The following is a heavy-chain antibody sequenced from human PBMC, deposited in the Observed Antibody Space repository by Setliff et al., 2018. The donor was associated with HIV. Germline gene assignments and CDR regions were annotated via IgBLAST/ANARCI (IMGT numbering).Heavy chain of an antibody. CDR2: INPNTGGT. CDR1: GYTFTGYY. Sequence: GASVKVSCTASGYTFTGYYMHWVRQAPGQGLEWMGWINPNTGGTNFAQKFQGRVTMTRDTSISTAYMELSRLRSDDTAVYYCGRDPVWSGYDAFDIWGQGTMVTVSS. J-gene: IGHJ3*02. CDR3: GRDPVWSGYDAFDI. D-gene: IGHD3-3*01. V-gene: IGHV1-2*02.